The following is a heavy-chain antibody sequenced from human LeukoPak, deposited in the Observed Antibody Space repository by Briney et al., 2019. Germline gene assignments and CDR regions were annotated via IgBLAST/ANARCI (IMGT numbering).Heavy chain of an antibody. CDR3: ARYSGSYFDY. CDR1: GGSISSYY. CDR2: IYYSGST. D-gene: IGHD1-26*01. V-gene: IGHV4-59*01. Sequence: SETLSLTCTVSGGSISSYYWSWIRQPPGKGLEWIGYIYYSGSTNYNPSLKSRVTISVDTSKNQFSLKLSSATAADTAVYYCARYSGSYFDYWGQGTLVTVSS. J-gene: IGHJ4*02.